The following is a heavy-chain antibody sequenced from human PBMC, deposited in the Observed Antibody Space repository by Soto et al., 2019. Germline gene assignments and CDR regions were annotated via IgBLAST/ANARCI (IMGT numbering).Heavy chain of an antibody. CDR2: IWYDGSNK. CDR3: AKDHCGGDCYSDPYFDS. CDR1: GFTFSTYG. J-gene: IGHJ4*02. V-gene: IGHV3-33*06. D-gene: IGHD2-21*02. Sequence: QVQVVESGGGVVQPGRSLRLSCAASGFTFSTYGMHWVRQAPGTGLEWVAVIWYDGSNKYYADSVKGRFTISRDNSKNMVYLQMNSLRAEDTAVYYCAKDHCGGDCYSDPYFDSWGQGTLVTVSS.